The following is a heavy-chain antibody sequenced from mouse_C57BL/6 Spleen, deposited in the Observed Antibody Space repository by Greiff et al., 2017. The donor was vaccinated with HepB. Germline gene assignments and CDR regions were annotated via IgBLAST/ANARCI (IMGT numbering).Heavy chain of an antibody. V-gene: IGHV1-82*01. CDR2: IYPGDGDT. J-gene: IGHJ2*01. CDR1: GYAFSSSW. D-gene: IGHD1-1*01. Sequence: VQLQQSGPELVKPGASVKISCKASGYAFSSSWMNWVKQRPGKGLEWIGRIYPGDGDTNYNGKFQGKATLTADKYSSTAYMQLSSLTSEDSAVYFCARGGYYGRAYYFDDWGQGTALTVSS. CDR3: ARGGYYGRAYYFDD.